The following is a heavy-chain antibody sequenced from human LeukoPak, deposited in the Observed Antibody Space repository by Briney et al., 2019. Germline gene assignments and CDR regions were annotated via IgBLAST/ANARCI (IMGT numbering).Heavy chain of an antibody. CDR1: GFTFSSYW. J-gene: IGHJ4*02. V-gene: IGHV3-7*01. Sequence: GGSLRLSCAASGFTFSSYWMSWVRQAPGKGLEWVANIKQDGSEKYYVDSVKGRFTISRDNAKNSLYLQMNSPRAEDTAVYYCARRAGDYYDSSGYYFFDYWGQGTLVTVSS. CDR2: IKQDGSEK. D-gene: IGHD3-22*01. CDR3: ARRAGDYYDSSGYYFFDY.